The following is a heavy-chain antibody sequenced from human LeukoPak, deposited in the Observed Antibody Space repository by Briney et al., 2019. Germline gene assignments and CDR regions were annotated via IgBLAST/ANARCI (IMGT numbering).Heavy chain of an antibody. CDR3: ARDGTYSSSSFDY. CDR1: GFTFSNAW. V-gene: IGHV3-74*01. J-gene: IGHJ4*02. Sequence: PGGSLRLSCAASGFTFSNAWMSWVRQAPGKGLVWVSRINSDGSSTSYADSVKGRFTISRDNAKNTLFLQMNSLRAEDTAVYYCARDGTYSSSSFDYWGQGTLVTVSS. D-gene: IGHD6-6*01. CDR2: INSDGSST.